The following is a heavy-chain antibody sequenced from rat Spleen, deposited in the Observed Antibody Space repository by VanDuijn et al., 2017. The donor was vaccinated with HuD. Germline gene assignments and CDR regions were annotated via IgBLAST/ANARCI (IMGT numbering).Heavy chain of an antibody. V-gene: IGHV5-25*01. D-gene: IGHD1-4*01. J-gene: IGHJ2*01. CDR1: GLSFSNYD. CDR2: ISYDGSAT. Sequence: EVQLVETGGGFVQPGRSLKLSCAASGLSFSNYDMAWVRQAPTKGLEWVASISYDGSATYYRDSVKGRFTISRDNAKSTLYLQMDSLRSEDTATYYCATHRLRVPPRYFDYWGQGVMVTVSS. CDR3: ATHRLRVPPRYFDY.